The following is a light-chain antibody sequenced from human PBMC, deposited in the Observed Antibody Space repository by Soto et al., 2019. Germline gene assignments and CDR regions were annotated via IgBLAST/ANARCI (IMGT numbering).Light chain of an antibody. V-gene: IGKV3-20*01. CDR2: GAS. CDR1: QNINSRY. J-gene: IGKJ3*01. Sequence: EIVWTQSPGTLSLSPGERATLSCRASQNINSRYLAWYQQKPGQAPRLLIYGASSRATGIPDRFSGSGSGKDFTLTISSLEHEDFAVYYCQQFGSSPGFTFGPGTQVDIK. CDR3: QQFGSSPGFT.